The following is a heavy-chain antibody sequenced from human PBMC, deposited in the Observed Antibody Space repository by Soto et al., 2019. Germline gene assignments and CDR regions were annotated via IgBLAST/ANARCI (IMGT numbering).Heavy chain of an antibody. CDR3: AKDSVPWTYYYDSSGSNYFDY. V-gene: IGHV3-30*18. CDR2: ISYDGSNK. D-gene: IGHD3-22*01. Sequence: RGGSLRLSCAASGFTFKSYGMHWVRQAPGKGLEWVAVISYDGSNKYYTDSVKGRFTISRDNPKNTLYLQMNSLRAEDTAVYYCAKDSVPWTYYYDSSGSNYFDYWGQGTLVTVSS. J-gene: IGHJ4*02. CDR1: GFTFKSYG.